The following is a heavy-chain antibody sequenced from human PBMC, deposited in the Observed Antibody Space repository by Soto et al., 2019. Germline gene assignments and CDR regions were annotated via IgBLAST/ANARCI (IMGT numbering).Heavy chain of an antibody. CDR1: GYRFTSYW. Sequence: PGASLKISCTVSGYRFTSYWIGWVRQMPGKGLEWMGIIYPGDSDARYSPSFQGLVTISADKSIFTASLQLTSLKASDTAIYYCARREGPDYYDTIGHLDDWSQGTQVT. J-gene: IGHJ4*02. CDR2: IYPGDSDA. V-gene: IGHV5-51*01. CDR3: ARREGPDYYDTIGHLDD. D-gene: IGHD3-22*01.